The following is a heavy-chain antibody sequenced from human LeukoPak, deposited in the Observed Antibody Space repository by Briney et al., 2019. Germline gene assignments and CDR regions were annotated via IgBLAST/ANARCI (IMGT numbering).Heavy chain of an antibody. CDR3: ARDLNWAFDY. D-gene: IGHD7-27*01. CDR1: GFSFGSYA. V-gene: IGHV3-48*01. J-gene: IGHJ4*02. Sequence: GGSLRLSCAASGFSFGSYAMNWVRQAPGQGLEWISYIGNGGTTYAESVTGRFTISRDTVKNSLYLQLNSLRVEDTAVYYCARDLNWAFDYWGQGILVTVSS. CDR2: IGNGGTT.